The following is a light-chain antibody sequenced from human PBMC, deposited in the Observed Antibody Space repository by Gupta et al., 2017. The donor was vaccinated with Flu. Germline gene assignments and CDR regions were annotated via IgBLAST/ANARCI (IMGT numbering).Light chain of an antibody. Sequence: GTLCLSPGERATPSCRASQSVRSSYLAWYQQKPGQAPRLLIYGASSRATGIPDRFSGSGSGTDFTLTISRREPEDFAVYYCQQEGSSPRTFGQGTKVEIK. CDR1: QSVRSSY. CDR3: QQEGSSPRT. J-gene: IGKJ1*01. V-gene: IGKV3-20*01. CDR2: GAS.